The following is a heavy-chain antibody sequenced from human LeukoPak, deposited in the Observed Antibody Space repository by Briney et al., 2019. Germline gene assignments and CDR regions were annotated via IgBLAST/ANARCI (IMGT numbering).Heavy chain of an antibody. Sequence: GGSLRLSCAASGFTFSSYWMSWVRQAPGKGLEWVANIKQDGSEKYYVDSVKGRFTISRDNAKNSLYLQMNSLRAEDTAVYYCEGLRLLEWRDYYYMDVWGKGTTVTVSS. V-gene: IGHV3-7*01. CDR2: IKQDGSEK. J-gene: IGHJ6*03. CDR3: EGLRLLEWRDYYYMDV. CDR1: GFTFSSYW. D-gene: IGHD3-3*01.